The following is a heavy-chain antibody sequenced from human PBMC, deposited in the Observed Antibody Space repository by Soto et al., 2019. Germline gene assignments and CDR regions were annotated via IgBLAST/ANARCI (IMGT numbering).Heavy chain of an antibody. CDR1: GGSFTSNNW. CDR3: ASRDPGTSVDY. Sequence: SETLSLTCAVSGGSFTSNNWWTWVRQPPGQGLEWIGEIYRTGSTNYNPPLKSRVTISLDKSENQFSLKVTSLTAADTAVYYCASRDPGTSVDYWGQGTLVTVSS. V-gene: IGHV4-4*02. CDR2: IYRTGST. D-gene: IGHD1-7*01. J-gene: IGHJ4*02.